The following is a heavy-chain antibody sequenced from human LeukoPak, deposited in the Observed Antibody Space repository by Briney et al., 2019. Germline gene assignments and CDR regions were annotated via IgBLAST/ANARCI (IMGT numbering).Heavy chain of an antibody. CDR3: ARALSVTATYDY. CDR1: GGPISSANW. D-gene: IGHD2-21*02. CDR2: IYHSGST. Sequence: SGTLSLTCAVSGGPISSANWWSWVRQPPGKGLECIGYIYHSGSTYYNPSLKSRVTISVDRSKNQFSLKLSSVTAADTAVYYCARALSVTATYDYWGQGTLVTVSS. J-gene: IGHJ4*02. V-gene: IGHV4-4*02.